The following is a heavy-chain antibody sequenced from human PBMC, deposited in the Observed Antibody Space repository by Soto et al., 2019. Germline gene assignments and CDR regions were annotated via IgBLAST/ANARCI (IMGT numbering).Heavy chain of an antibody. CDR3: ASVTLHDYGDREYFQH. V-gene: IGHV3-21*01. J-gene: IGHJ1*01. CDR2: ISSSSSYI. Sequence: PGGSLRLSCAASGFTFSSYSMNWVRQAPGKGLEWVSSISSSSSYIYYADSVKGRFTISRDNAKNSLYLQMNSLRAEDTAVYYCASVTLHDYGDREYFQHWGQGTLVTVSS. D-gene: IGHD4-17*01. CDR1: GFTFSSYS.